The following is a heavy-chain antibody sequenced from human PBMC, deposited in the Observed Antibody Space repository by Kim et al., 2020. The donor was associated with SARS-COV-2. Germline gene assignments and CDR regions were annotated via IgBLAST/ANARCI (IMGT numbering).Heavy chain of an antibody. CDR3: TRHSEMVRGVITLRYNWFDP. J-gene: IGHJ5*02. Sequence: GGSLRLSCAASGFTFSGSAMHWVRQASGKGLEWVGRIRSKANSYATAYAASVKGRFTISRDDSKNTAYLQMNSLKTEDTAVYYCTRHSEMVRGVITLRYNWFDPWGQGTLVTVSS. CDR1: GFTFSGSA. CDR2: IRSKANSYAT. V-gene: IGHV3-73*01. D-gene: IGHD3-10*01.